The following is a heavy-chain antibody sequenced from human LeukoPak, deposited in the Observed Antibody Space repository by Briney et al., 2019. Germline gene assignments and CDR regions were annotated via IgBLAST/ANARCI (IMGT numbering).Heavy chain of an antibody. CDR3: ARASHARTTVASGTYYFDY. V-gene: IGHV3-48*01. CDR1: GFTFSSYS. CDR2: ISSSSSTI. D-gene: IGHD4-23*01. Sequence: GGSLRLSCAASGFTFSSYSMNWVRQAPGKGLEWVSYISSSSSTIYYADSVKGRFTISRDNAKNSLYLQMNSLRAADTAVYYCARASHARTTVASGTYYFDYWGQGTLVTVSS. J-gene: IGHJ4*02.